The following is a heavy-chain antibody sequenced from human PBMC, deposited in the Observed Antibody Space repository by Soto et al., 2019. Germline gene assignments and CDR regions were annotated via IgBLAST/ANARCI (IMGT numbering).Heavy chain of an antibody. V-gene: IGHV4-34*01. CDR1: GGSFSGYY. D-gene: IGHD2-2*01. Sequence: QVQLQQWGAGLLKPSETLSLTCAVYGGSFSGYYWSWIRQPPGKGLEWIGEINHSGSTNYNPSLKSRVTISVDTSKNQFSLKLSSVTAADTAVYYCARGSLYCSSTSCYLHYYYYYMDVWGKGTTVTVSS. CDR2: INHSGST. CDR3: ARGSLYCSSTSCYLHYYYYYMDV. J-gene: IGHJ6*03.